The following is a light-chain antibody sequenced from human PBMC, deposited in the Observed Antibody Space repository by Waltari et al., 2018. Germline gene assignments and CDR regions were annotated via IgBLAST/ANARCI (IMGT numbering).Light chain of an antibody. CDR2: AAS. V-gene: IGKV1-6*01. CDR1: EDIRNK. CDR3: LQDYNYPFT. Sequence: AIQMTQPPSSLSASVGDRVTITCRASEDIRNKLGWYHQKPGKAPKLLIFAASSLQSGVPSRFSGSGSGTDFTLTISSLQPEDFATYFCLQDYNYPFTFGPGTKVDFK. J-gene: IGKJ3*01.